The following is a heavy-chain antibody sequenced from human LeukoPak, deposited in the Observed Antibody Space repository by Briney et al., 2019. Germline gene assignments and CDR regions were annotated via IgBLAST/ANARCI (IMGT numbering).Heavy chain of an antibody. V-gene: IGHV3-64*01. D-gene: IGHD6-13*01. J-gene: IGHJ4*02. Sequence: GGSLRLSCAASGFTFSSYAMHWVRQAPGKGLEYVSAISSNGGSTYYANSVKGRFTISRDNSKNMMYLQMNSLRAEDTAVYYCAKVGEGAAEDYYFDYWGQGTLVTVSS. CDR2: ISSNGGST. CDR3: AKVGEGAAEDYYFDY. CDR1: GFTFSSYA.